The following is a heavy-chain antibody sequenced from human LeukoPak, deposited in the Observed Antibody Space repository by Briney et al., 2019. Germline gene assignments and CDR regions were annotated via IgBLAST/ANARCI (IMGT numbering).Heavy chain of an antibody. CDR3: ARALYASSSWHTFDI. D-gene: IGHD6-13*01. Sequence: GGSLRLSCAASGFSFDDYGMTWVRQAPGKGLEWVSVINWNGANTGYADSVKGRFTISRDNAKNSLHLQMNSLRAEDTAFYYCARALYASSSWHTFDIWGQGTMVTVSS. J-gene: IGHJ3*02. CDR2: INWNGANT. CDR1: GFSFDDYG. V-gene: IGHV3-20*04.